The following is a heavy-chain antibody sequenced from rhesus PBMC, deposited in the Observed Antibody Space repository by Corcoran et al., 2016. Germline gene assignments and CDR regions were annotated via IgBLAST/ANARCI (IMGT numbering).Heavy chain of an antibody. Sequence: NYWMSWVRQAPGKGLDWVGRIKNKADGGTAAYAESVKGRFTISRDDSKNTLYLQMNSLKTEDTAVYYCTRDYSSGWSLFGGYFDYWGQGVLVTVSS. CDR3: TRDYSSGWSLFGGYFDY. V-gene: IGHV3-16*02. J-gene: IGHJ4*01. D-gene: IGHD6S26*01. CDR1: NYW. CDR2: IKNKADGGTA.